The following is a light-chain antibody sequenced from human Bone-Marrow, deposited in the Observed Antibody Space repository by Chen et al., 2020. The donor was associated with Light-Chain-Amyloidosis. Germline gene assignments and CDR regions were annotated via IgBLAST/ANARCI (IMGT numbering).Light chain of an antibody. CDR1: SGHSSYA. J-gene: IGLJ2*01. Sequence: QLVLTQSPSASASLGASVKLTCTLSSGHSSYAIAWHQQQPEKGPRYLMKLTSDGSHSKGDGIPARFSGSSSGAERYLTISSLQSEDEADYYCQTWGTGIQVFGGGTKLTVL. CDR3: QTWGTGIQV. V-gene: IGLV4-69*01. CDR2: LTSDGSH.